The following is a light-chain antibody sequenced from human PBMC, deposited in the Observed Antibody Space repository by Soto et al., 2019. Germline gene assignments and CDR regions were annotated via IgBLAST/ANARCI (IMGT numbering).Light chain of an antibody. J-gene: IGLJ1*01. V-gene: IGLV2-14*01. CDR1: SSDVGGYNY. CDR2: EVS. Sequence: QSVLTQPASVSGYPGQSITISCTGTSSDVGGYNYVSWYQQHPGKAPNLMIYEVSNRPSGVSNRFSGSKSGNTASLTISGLQAEDEADYYCSSYTTSITYVFGTGTKVTVL. CDR3: SSYTTSITYV.